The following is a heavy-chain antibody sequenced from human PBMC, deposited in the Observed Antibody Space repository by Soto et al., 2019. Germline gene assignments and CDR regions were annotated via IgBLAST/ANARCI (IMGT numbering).Heavy chain of an antibody. CDR1: GGSLSTPVW. D-gene: IGHD1-1*01. CDR3: ARKAWTRLDY. CDR2: VFHSGSA. V-gene: IGHV4-4*02. Sequence: QLQLQESGPGLVKPSGTLSLTCGVSGGSLSTPVWWSWVRLPPGKGLEWIGEVFHSGSANYNPSLPDEVTISLDKAPNRFTLRLSAVAAADTAVYYCARKAWTRLDYWGQGALVTVSS. J-gene: IGHJ4*02.